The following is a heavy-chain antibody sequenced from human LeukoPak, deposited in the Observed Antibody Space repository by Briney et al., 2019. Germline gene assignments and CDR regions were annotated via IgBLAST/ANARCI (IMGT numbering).Heavy chain of an antibody. CDR2: ISDSSTTI. D-gene: IGHD3/OR15-3a*01. CDR1: RFTFSSHN. CDR3: ARDRGDFWTGYYTNYFDY. Sequence: GGSLRLSCAASRFTFSSHNMHWVRQAPGKGLEWVSYISDSSTTIYYADSVKGRFTVSRDNARNSLYLQMNSLRAEDTAVYYCARDRGDFWTGYYTNYFDYWGQGTLVTVSS. J-gene: IGHJ4*02. V-gene: IGHV3-48*04.